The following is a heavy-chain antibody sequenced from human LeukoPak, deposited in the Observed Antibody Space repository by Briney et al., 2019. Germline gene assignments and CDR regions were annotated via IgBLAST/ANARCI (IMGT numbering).Heavy chain of an antibody. CDR1: GGSFSDYY. Sequence: SETLSLTCAVYGGSFSDYYWSWIRQLPGKGLEWIGEINHSGSTNYNPSLNSRVAISVDTSKNQFSLRLSSVTAADTAVYYCARESVVAAAPFDYWGQGTLVTVSS. D-gene: IGHD2-15*01. CDR3: ARESVVAAAPFDY. V-gene: IGHV4-34*01. J-gene: IGHJ4*02. CDR2: INHSGST.